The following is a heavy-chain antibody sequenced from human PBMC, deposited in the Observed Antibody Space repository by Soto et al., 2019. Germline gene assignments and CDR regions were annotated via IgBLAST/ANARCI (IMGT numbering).Heavy chain of an antibody. CDR1: GFTFSSYA. CDR3: AKFRPGDYGVLFDP. V-gene: IGHV3-23*01. CDR2: ISGSGGST. D-gene: IGHD4-17*01. Sequence: EVQLLESGGGLVQPGGSLRLSCAASGFTFSSYAMSWVRQAPGKGLEWVSAISGSGGSTYYADSVKGRFTISRDNSKNTLYLQRNSVRAGDTGVYYCAKFRPGDYGVLFDPLGQGTLGTGSS. J-gene: IGHJ5*02.